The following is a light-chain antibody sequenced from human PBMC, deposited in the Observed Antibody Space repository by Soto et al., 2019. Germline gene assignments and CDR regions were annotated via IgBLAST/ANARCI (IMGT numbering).Light chain of an antibody. J-gene: IGKJ4*01. CDR2: GAS. Sequence: EIVLTQSPGTLSLSPGERATLSCRASQIVSSTYLAWFQQQPGQAPRLLIYGASTRATGIPDRFSGSGSGTDFTLTISGLEPEDFVLYYCQQYGVTPPNTFGGGTKVEV. CDR3: QQYGVTPPNT. V-gene: IGKV3-20*01. CDR1: QIVSSTY.